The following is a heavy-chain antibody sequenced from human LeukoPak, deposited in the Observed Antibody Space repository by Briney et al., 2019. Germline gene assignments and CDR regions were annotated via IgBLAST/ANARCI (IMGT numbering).Heavy chain of an antibody. CDR3: ARDRTPNGMDV. Sequence: PGGSLRLSCAASGFTVSSNYMSWVRQAPGKGLEWVSVIYSGGSTYYADSVKGRFTISRDNSKNTLCLQMNSLRAEDTAVYYCARDRTPNGMDVWGKGTTVTVSS. J-gene: IGHJ6*04. CDR2: IYSGGST. V-gene: IGHV3-53*01. CDR1: GFTVSSNY.